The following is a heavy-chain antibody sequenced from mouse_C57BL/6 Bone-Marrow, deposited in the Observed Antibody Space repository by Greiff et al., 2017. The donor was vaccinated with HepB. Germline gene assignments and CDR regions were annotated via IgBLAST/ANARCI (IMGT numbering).Heavy chain of an antibody. CDR3: DYDAGFAY. D-gene: IGHD2-4*01. Sequence: EVKLMESGGGLVQPGESLKLSCESNEYEFPSHDMSWVRKTPEKRLELVAAINSDGGSTYYPDTMDRRFIISRDNTKKTLYLQRSSLRSEDTAVYYSDYDAGFAYWGQGPLVTVSA. CDR2: INSDGGST. V-gene: IGHV5-2*01. J-gene: IGHJ3*01. CDR1: EYEFPSHD.